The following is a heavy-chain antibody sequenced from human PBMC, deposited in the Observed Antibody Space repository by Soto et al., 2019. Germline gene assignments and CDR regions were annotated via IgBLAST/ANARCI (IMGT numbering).Heavy chain of an antibody. CDR3: ARVRPYTAYWFDP. CDR1: GGSISSAGYC. D-gene: IGHD2-2*02. J-gene: IGHJ5*02. Sequence: PWETLSLTCAVSGGSISSAGYCWTWIRQPPGKGLECIGYIYPTGTTYYSPSLESRVTISVDKSSNLFSLDLTSVTAADTAGYYCARVRPYTAYWFDPWGPGTLVTVSS. CDR2: IYPTGTT. V-gene: IGHV4-30-2*01.